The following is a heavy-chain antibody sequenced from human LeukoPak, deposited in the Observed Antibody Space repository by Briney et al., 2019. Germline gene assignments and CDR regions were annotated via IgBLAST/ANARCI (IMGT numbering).Heavy chain of an antibody. CDR1: GFSFSDYY. V-gene: IGHV3-11*04. CDR3: AREFVAGIDS. D-gene: IGHD2-15*01. Sequence: GGSLRLSCAASGFSFSDYYMSWIRQAPGKGLEWVSYISDSGTTIYYEDSVEGRFTISRDNAKSSLYLQMNSLRAEDTAVYYCAREFVAGIDSWGQGTLVTVSS. J-gene: IGHJ4*02. CDR2: ISDSGTTI.